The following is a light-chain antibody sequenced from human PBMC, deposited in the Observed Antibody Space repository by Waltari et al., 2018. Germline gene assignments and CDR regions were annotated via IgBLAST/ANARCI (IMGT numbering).Light chain of an antibody. J-gene: IGLJ2*01. V-gene: IGLV2-14*01. CDR3: SSYASSK. Sequence: QSALTQPASVSGSPGQTITISCTGTSSDIGGHNYVSWYQQHPGKAPKLMIYDVVKRPSWGSNRFSGSKSGNTASLTISGLQAEDDAIYYCSSYASSKFGGGTKLTVL. CDR1: SSDIGGHNY. CDR2: DVV.